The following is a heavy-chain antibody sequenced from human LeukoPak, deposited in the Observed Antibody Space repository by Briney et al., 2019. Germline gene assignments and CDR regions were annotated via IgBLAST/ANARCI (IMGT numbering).Heavy chain of an antibody. J-gene: IGHJ6*03. V-gene: IGHV3-30*02. CDR2: IRYDASNK. Sequence: GGSLRLSCAASGFTFSSYGMHWVRQAPGKGLEGVAFIRYDASNKYYADSVKGRFTISRDNSKNTLYLQMNSLRPEDTAVYYCAKWGYCSSTTCLAIMDVWGKGTTVTVSS. D-gene: IGHD2-2*01. CDR3: AKWGYCSSTTCLAIMDV. CDR1: GFTFSSYG.